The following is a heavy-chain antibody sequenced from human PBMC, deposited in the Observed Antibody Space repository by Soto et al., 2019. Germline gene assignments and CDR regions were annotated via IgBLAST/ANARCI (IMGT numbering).Heavy chain of an antibody. CDR2: INGGTGQT. CDR1: GYTFTTHA. CDR3: ARAPLIIGHITNSGEASPGVLDY. D-gene: IGHD3-3*01. Sequence: ASVKVSCKASGYTFTTHAMHWVRQAPGQSLEWMGWINGGTGQTKHSQRFQGRVNITRDTSASTVFMQLNNLRSDESALYYCARAPLIIGHITNSGEASPGVLDYWGQGTPVTVSS. V-gene: IGHV1-3*01. J-gene: IGHJ4*02.